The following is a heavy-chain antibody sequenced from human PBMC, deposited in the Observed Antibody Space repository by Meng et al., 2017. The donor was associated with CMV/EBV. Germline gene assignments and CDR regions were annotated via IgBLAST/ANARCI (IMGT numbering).Heavy chain of an antibody. J-gene: IGHJ4*02. V-gene: IGHV3-21*01. Sequence: GESLKIFCAASGFTFSSYSMNWVRQAPGKGLEWVSSISSSSSYIYYADSVKGRFTISRDNAKNSLYLQMNSLRAEDTAVYYCAREGIVVVPAAIDWGQGTLVTVSS. CDR1: GFTFSSYS. CDR3: AREGIVVVPAAID. CDR2: ISSSSSYI. D-gene: IGHD2-2*01.